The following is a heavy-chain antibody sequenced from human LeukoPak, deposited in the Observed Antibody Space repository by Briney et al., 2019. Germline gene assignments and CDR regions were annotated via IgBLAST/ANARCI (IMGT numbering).Heavy chain of an antibody. D-gene: IGHD3-22*01. V-gene: IGHV4-31*03. CDR1: GGSISSGGYN. Sequence: SGTLSLTCTVSGGSISSGGYNWSWIRQHPGKGLEWIGYIYYSGSTYYNPSLKSRVTISVDTSKNQFSLKLSSVTAADTAVYYCARESYYDSSTFDPWGQGTLVTVSS. J-gene: IGHJ5*02. CDR2: IYYSGST. CDR3: ARESYYDSSTFDP.